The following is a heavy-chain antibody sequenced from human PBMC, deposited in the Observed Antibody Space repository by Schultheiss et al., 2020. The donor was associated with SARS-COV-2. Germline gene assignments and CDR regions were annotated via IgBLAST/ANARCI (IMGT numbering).Heavy chain of an antibody. D-gene: IGHD6-6*01. CDR2: IYYSGST. V-gene: IGHV4-31*03. CDR1: GGSISSGGYS. J-gene: IGHJ5*02. Sequence: SQTLSLTCTVSGGSISSGGYSWSWIRQHPGKGLEWIGYIYYSGSTYYNPSLKSRVTISVDTSKNQFSLKLSSVTAADTAVYYCARVSSSSPWFDPWGQGTLVTVSS. CDR3: ARVSSSSPWFDP.